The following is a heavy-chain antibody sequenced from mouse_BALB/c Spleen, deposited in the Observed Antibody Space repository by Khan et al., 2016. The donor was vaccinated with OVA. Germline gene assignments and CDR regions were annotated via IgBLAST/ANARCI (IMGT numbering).Heavy chain of an antibody. D-gene: IGHD2-3*01. V-gene: IGHV14-3*02. CDR3: GRPSYDPRNFDV. CDR1: GFNIKDTY. Sequence: EVQLQESGAELVKPGASVKLSCTASGFNIKDTYIHWVKQRPEQGLEWIGRITPANGNNEYDPKFQGKATMRADTSSNTAYLQLSSLTSGDTAVYYFGRPSYDPRNFDVWGAGTTVTVSS. CDR2: ITPANGNN. J-gene: IGHJ1*01.